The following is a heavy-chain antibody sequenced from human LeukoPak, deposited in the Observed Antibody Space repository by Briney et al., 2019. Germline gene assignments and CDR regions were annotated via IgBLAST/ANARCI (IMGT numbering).Heavy chain of an antibody. CDR2: ISYDGSNK. CDR3: ARDYTAMVKLDY. J-gene: IGHJ4*02. V-gene: IGHV3-30-3*01. Sequence: PGRSLRLSCAASGFTFSSYAMPWVRQAPGKGLEWVAVISYDGSNKYCADSVKGRFTISRDNSKNTLYLQMNSLRAEDTAVYYCARDYTAMVKLDYWGQGTLVTVSS. D-gene: IGHD5-18*01. CDR1: GFTFSSYA.